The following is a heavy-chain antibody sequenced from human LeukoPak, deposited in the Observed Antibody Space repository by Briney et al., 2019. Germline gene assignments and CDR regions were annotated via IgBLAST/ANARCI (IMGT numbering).Heavy chain of an antibody. CDR1: GGPMYRYY. D-gene: IGHD6-13*01. CDR2: IYTDGST. J-gene: IGHJ4*02. CDR3: ATYKQELAFDS. Sequence: SETLSLTCTVSGGPMYRYYWTWIRQPAGRGLEWIGRIYTDGSTHYNPSLRRRVTISVDTSKKALSLKLNSVTAADTAIYYCATYKQELAFDSWGQGTLVTVSS. V-gene: IGHV4-4*07.